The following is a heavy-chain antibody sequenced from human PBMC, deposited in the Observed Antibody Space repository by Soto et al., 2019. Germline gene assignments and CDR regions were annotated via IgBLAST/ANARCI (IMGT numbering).Heavy chain of an antibody. V-gene: IGHV2-26*01. CDR1: GFSLSNAKMG. CDR3: ARISRDGYNYLDY. D-gene: IGHD5-12*01. CDR2: IFSNDEK. Sequence: QVTLKEPGPVLVKPTETLTLTCTVSGFSLSNAKMGVTWIRQPPGKALEWLAHIFSNDEKSYSTPLKSRLTISKDTSKSQVVLTMTYMDPVDTATYYCARISRDGYNYLDYWGQGTLVTVSS. J-gene: IGHJ4*02.